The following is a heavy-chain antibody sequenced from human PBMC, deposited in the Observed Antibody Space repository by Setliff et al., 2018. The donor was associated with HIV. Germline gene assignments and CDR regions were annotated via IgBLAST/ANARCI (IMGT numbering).Heavy chain of an antibody. CDR2: IYHSGST. D-gene: IGHD3-22*01. V-gene: IGHV4-4*02. J-gene: IGHJ3*02. CDR1: GGYISSSNW. CDR3: ARSITMIIVAPGAFDI. Sequence: KTSETLSLTCAVSGGYISSSNWWSWVRQPPGKGLEWIGEIYHSGSTKYNPSLKSRVTISVDKSKNQFSLKLSSVTAADTAVYYCARSITMIIVAPGAFDIWGQGTMVTVSS.